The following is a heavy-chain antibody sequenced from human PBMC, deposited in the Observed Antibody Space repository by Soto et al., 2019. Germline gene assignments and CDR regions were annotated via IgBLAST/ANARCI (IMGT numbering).Heavy chain of an antibody. J-gene: IGHJ6*02. CDR2: INAGNGNT. V-gene: IGHV1-3*01. CDR1: GYTFTSYG. CDR3: VRDPNDSSDYYHHYDYGMDV. Sequence: QIQLMQSGAEVKKPGASVKVSCKASGYTFTSYGIHWVRQAPGQRLEWTGWINAGNGNTKYSEKFQGRVTITRDTSESSASLELSSLRSEDTAVYYCVRDPNDSSDYYHHYDYGMDVWRQGTTVTVSS. D-gene: IGHD3-22*01.